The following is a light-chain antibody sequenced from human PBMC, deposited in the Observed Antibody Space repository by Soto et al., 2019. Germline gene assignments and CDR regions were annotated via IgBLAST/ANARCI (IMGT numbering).Light chain of an antibody. Sequence: DIQMTQSPSSLSASVGDTVTITCRASQSINTYLNWYQQKPGKAPKLLTYATSTLQSGVPSWFSGSGSGTDFTLTITSLQPEDFATYYCQQTFSLPVTFGQGTKVEMK. CDR1: QSINTY. V-gene: IGKV1-39*01. J-gene: IGKJ2*01. CDR3: QQTFSLPVT. CDR2: ATS.